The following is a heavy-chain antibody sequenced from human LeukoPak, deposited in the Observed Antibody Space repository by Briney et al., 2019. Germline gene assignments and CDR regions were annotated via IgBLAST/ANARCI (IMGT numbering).Heavy chain of an antibody. D-gene: IGHD6-13*01. V-gene: IGHV1-46*01. J-gene: IGHJ4*02. CDR2: INPSGGST. Sequence: VASVKVSCKASGYTFTSYYMHWVRQAPGQGLEWMGIINPSGGSTSYAQKFQGRVTMTRDMSTSTAYMELRSLRSDDTAVYYCARDWLGGSSWYGVPGYWGQGTLVTVSS. CDR1: GYTFTSYY. CDR3: ARDWLGGSSWYGVPGY.